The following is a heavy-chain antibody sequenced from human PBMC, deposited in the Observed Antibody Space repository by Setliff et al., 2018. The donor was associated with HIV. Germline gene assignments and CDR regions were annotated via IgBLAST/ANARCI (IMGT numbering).Heavy chain of an antibody. CDR1: GGSISSSSFY. J-gene: IGHJ6*02. D-gene: IGHD6-13*01. CDR3: ASRPWGAAAGSRYGMDV. V-gene: IGHV4-39*01. Sequence: TSETLSLTCTVSGGSISSSSFYWGWIRQPPGKGLEWIGSIYYSGSTYYNPSLKSRVTISVDTSRSQFSLKLSSVTAADTAVYYCASRPWGAAAGSRYGMDVWGRGTTVTVSS. CDR2: IYYSGST.